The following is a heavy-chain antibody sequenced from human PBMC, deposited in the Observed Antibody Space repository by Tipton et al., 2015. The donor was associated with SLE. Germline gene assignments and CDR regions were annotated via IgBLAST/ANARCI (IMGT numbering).Heavy chain of an antibody. CDR3: ASVDDTVTTHFEH. D-gene: IGHD4-17*01. Sequence: TLSLTCIVSGDSLIKYYWNWFRQSPGKRLEWIGYVFYTGSTNYNPSFKSRVTISVDTSNNQFSLRLDSVTDADTAIYYCASVDDTVTTHFEHWGQGTLVTVSS. J-gene: IGHJ4*02. V-gene: IGHV4-59*01. CDR1: GDSLIKYY. CDR2: VFYTGST.